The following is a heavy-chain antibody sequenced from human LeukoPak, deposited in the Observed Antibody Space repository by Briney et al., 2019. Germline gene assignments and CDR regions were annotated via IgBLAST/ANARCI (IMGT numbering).Heavy chain of an antibody. V-gene: IGHV4-59*01. CDR2: IYYSGST. J-gene: IGHJ4*02. D-gene: IGHD3-22*01. Sequence: PSETLSLTCTVSGGSISSYYWSWFRQPPGKGLEWIAYIYYSGSTNYSPSLKSRVTISVDTSKNQFSLKLSSVTAADTAVYYCARDRGVYYDSSGYYFDYWGQGTLVTVSS. CDR1: GGSISSYY. CDR3: ARDRGVYYDSSGYYFDY.